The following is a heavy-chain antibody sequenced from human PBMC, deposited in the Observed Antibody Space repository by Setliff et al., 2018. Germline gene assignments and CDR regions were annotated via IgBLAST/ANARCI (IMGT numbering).Heavy chain of an antibody. CDR2: IKQDGSEK. CDR3: ARGPWKHSAYYYYYYMDV. CDR1: GFTFSSYW. J-gene: IGHJ6*03. Sequence: GGSLRLSCAASGFTFSSYWMSWVRQAPGKGLEWVANIKQDGSEKYYVDSVKGRFTISRDNAKNTLYLQMNSLRAEDTAVYYCARGPWKHSAYYYYYYMDVWGKGTTVTVSS. V-gene: IGHV3-7*01. D-gene: IGHD1-1*01.